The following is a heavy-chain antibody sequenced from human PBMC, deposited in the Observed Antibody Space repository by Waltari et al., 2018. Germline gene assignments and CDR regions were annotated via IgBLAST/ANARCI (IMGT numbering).Heavy chain of an antibody. D-gene: IGHD6-19*01. J-gene: IGHJ2*01. V-gene: IGHV3-23*04. CDR1: GFTFISYA. CDR3: AKSGSGWPWYFDL. CDR2: ISGSGGST. Sequence: EVQLVESGGGLVQPGGSLRLPCAASGFTFISYAMSCVRQAPGNGREWVSAISGSGGSTYYADSVKGRFTISRDNSKNTLYLQMNSLRAEDTAVYYCAKSGSGWPWYFDLWGRGTLVTVSS.